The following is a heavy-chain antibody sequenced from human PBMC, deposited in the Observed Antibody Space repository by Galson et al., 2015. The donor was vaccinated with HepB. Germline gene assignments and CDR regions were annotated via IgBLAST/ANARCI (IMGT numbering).Heavy chain of an antibody. CDR3: ATEVQGPTVAGSYFDY. CDR2: FDPEDGET. V-gene: IGHV1-24*01. J-gene: IGHJ4*02. D-gene: IGHD6-19*01. Sequence: SVKVSCKVSGYTLTELSMHWVRQAPGKGLEWMGGFDPEDGETIYAQKFQGRVTMTEDTSTDTAYMELSSLRSEDTAVYYCATEVQGPTVAGSYFDYWGQGTLVTVSS. CDR1: GYTLTELS.